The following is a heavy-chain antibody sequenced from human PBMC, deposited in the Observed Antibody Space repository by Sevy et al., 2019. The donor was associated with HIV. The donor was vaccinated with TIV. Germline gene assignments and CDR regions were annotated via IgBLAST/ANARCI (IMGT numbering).Heavy chain of an antibody. CDR3: ARYYYGSGKYYFDY. D-gene: IGHD3-10*01. J-gene: IGHJ4*02. CDR1: GGSISSGTYY. CDR2: IYTSGIT. V-gene: IGHV4-61*02. Sequence: SETLSLTCTVSGGSISSGTYYWTWIRQPAGKGLEWIGRIYTSGITNYNPSLMSRVTISLDTSKNQFSLNLSSVTAADTAGYYCARYYYGSGKYYFDYWGQRTLVTVSS.